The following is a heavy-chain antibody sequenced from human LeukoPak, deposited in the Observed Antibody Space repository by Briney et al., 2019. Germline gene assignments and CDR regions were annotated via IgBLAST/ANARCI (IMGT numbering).Heavy chain of an antibody. CDR3: AKENRRFYYKTLTNDSPPNN. Sequence: GGSLRLSCAASEFTFSNFAMSWVRQPPGKGLEWVSTISGTGYNTYYADSVKGRFTISRDNSKYTLFLQMNNLRGEDTAVYYCAKENRRFYYKTLTNDSPPNNWGQGTLVTVSS. CDR2: ISGTGYNT. V-gene: IGHV3-23*01. J-gene: IGHJ4*02. D-gene: IGHD3-9*01. CDR1: EFTFSNFA.